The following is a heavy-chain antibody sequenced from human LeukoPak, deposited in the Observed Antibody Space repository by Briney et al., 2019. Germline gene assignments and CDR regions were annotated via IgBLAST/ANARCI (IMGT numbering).Heavy chain of an antibody. Sequence: AASVKVSCKVSGYTLTELSMHWVRQAPGKELEWMGGFDPEDGETIYAQKFQGRVTMTEDTSTDTAYMELSSLRSEDTAVYYCATEYYYDSSGPTPLDYWGQGTLVTVSS. D-gene: IGHD3-22*01. CDR2: FDPEDGET. J-gene: IGHJ4*02. CDR3: ATEYYYDSSGPTPLDY. CDR1: GYTLTELS. V-gene: IGHV1-24*01.